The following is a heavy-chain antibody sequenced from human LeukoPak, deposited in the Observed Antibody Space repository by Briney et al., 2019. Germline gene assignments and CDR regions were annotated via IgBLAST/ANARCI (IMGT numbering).Heavy chain of an antibody. CDR1: GFTFSSYA. D-gene: IGHD3-3*01. V-gene: IGHV3-23*01. CDR3: AKEIFAMYYFDY. J-gene: IGHJ4*02. Sequence: GGSLRPSCAASGFTFSSYAMSWVRQAPGKGLEWVSAISGSGGSTYYADSVKGRFTISRDNSKNTLYLQMNSLRAVDTAVYYCAKEIFAMYYFDYWGQGTLVTVSS. CDR2: ISGSGGST.